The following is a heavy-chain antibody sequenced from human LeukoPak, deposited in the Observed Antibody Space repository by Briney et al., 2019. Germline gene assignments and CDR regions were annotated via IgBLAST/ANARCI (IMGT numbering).Heavy chain of an antibody. CDR1: GFTFTSHW. Sequence: GGSLRLSCAASGFTFTSHWMSWVRQAPGKGLEWVANIKQDGSEKYYVDSVKGRFTISRDNSKNTLSLQMDSLRAEDTAVYYCGKDIRGWGSYRYPCLDYWGQGTLVTVSA. CDR3: GKDIRGWGSYRYPCLDY. V-gene: IGHV3-7*01. J-gene: IGHJ4*02. D-gene: IGHD3-16*02. CDR2: IKQDGSEK.